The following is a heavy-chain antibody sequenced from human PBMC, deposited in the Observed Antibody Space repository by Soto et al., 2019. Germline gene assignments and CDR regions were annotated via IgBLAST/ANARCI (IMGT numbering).Heavy chain of an antibody. J-gene: IGHJ4*02. Sequence: EVQLVESGGGLVQPGGSLRLSCAASGFTVSSNYMSWVRQAPGKGLECVSVLYSGGSTYYADSVKGRFTISRDSSKNTLYLHMNSLRAEDTAVYYCARENRDRIAGSTTSEDYWGQGTLVTVSS. V-gene: IGHV3-66*01. CDR3: ARENRDRIAGSTTSEDY. CDR1: GFTVSSNY. D-gene: IGHD1-7*01. CDR2: LYSGGST.